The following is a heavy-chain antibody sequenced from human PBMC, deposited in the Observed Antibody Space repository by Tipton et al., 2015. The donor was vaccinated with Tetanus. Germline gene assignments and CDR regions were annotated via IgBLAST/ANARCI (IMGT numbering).Heavy chain of an antibody. CDR2: ISGSGGST. CDR3: AKVREEDYYDSSGYPDAFDI. V-gene: IGHV3-23*01. CDR1: GFTFSSYA. Sequence: SLRLSCAASGFTFSSYAMSWVRQAPGKGLEWVSAISGSGGSTYYADSVKGRFTISRDNSKNTLYLQMNSLRAEDTAVYYCAKVREEDYYDSSGYPDAFDIWGQGTMVTVSS. D-gene: IGHD3-22*01. J-gene: IGHJ3*02.